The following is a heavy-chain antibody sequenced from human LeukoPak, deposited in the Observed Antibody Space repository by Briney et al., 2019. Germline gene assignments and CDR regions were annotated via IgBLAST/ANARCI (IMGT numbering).Heavy chain of an antibody. CDR1: GFTFSSYA. Sequence: GGSLRLSCAASGFTFSSYAMHWVRQAPGKGLEWVAVISYDGSNKYYADSVKGRFTISRDNSKNTLYLQMNSLRVEDTAVYYCATPINWGQGTLVTVSS. J-gene: IGHJ4*02. V-gene: IGHV3-30*01. CDR3: ATPIN. D-gene: IGHD2-21*01. CDR2: ISYDGSNK.